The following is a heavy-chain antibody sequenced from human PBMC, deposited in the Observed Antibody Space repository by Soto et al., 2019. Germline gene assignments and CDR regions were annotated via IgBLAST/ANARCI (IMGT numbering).Heavy chain of an antibody. CDR2: FDPEDGET. CDR3: ARGGGIAARLVPIDY. D-gene: IGHD6-6*01. Sequence: ASVKVSCKVSGYTLTELSMHWVRQAPGKGLEWMGGFDPEDGETIYAQKFQGRVTITADESTSTAYMELSSLRSEDTAVYYCARGGGIAARLVPIDYWGQGTLVTVSS. CDR1: GYTLTELS. V-gene: IGHV1-24*01. J-gene: IGHJ4*02.